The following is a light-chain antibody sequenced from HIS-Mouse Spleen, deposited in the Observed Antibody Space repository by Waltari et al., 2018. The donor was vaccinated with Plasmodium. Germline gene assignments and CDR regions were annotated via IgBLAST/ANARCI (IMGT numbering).Light chain of an antibody. Sequence: DIVMTQSPDSLAVSLDERATINCKSSQSVLYSSNNKNDLAWYQQKPGQPPKLLIYWASTRESGVPDRFSGSGSGTDFTLTISSLQAEDVAVYYCQQYYSTPWTFGHGTKVEIK. CDR1: QSVLYSSNNKND. V-gene: IGKV4-1*01. J-gene: IGKJ1*01. CDR2: WAS. CDR3: QQYYSTPWT.